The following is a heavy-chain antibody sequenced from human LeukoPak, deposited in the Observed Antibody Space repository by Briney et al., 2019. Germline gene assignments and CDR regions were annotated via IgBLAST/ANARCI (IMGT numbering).Heavy chain of an antibody. CDR3: ARGGSSWYAGGNFDY. CDR1: GGSFSGYY. J-gene: IGHJ4*02. V-gene: IGHV4-34*01. Sequence: SETLSLTCAVYGGSFSGYYWSWIRQPPGKGLEWIGEINHSGSTNYNPSLKSRVTISVDTSKNQFSLKLSSVTAADTDVYYCARGGSSWYAGGNFDYWGQGTLVTVSS. CDR2: INHSGST. D-gene: IGHD6-13*01.